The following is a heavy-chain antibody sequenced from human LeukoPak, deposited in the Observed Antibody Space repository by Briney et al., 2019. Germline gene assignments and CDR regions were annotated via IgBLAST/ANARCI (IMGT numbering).Heavy chain of an antibody. Sequence: GGSLRLSCAASGFTFSSYWMSWVRQAPGKGLEWVANIKQDGSEKYYVDSVKGRFTISRDNAKNSLYLQMNSLRAEDTAVYYCARVRTYYYDSSGYLFDYWGQGTLVTVSS. D-gene: IGHD3-22*01. V-gene: IGHV3-7*01. CDR2: IKQDGSEK. CDR1: GFTFSSYW. J-gene: IGHJ4*02. CDR3: ARVRTYYYDSSGYLFDY.